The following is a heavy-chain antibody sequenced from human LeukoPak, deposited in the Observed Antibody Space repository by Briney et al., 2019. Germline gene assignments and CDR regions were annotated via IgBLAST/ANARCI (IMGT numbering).Heavy chain of an antibody. Sequence: GGSLRLSCAASGFTFSSYAMSWVRQAPGKGLEWVSAITTGDGNTYYADSVKGRFTVSRDDSKNTLYLQMNSLRAEDTAVYYCAKDGGLWVSAHWGDSWGRGTLVTVSS. CDR3: AKDGGLWVSAHWGDS. D-gene: IGHD7-27*01. CDR2: ITTGDGNT. J-gene: IGHJ4*02. CDR1: GFTFSSYA. V-gene: IGHV3-23*01.